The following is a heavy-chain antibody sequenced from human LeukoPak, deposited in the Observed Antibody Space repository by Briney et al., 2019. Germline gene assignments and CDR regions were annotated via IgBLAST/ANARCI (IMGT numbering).Heavy chain of an antibody. CDR1: GFTFSSYA. D-gene: IGHD3-3*01. J-gene: IGHJ3*02. CDR3: AKDHNYDFWSGYSPLGAFDI. V-gene: IGHV3-23*01. CDR2: ISGSGGST. Sequence: GGSLRLSCAASGFTFSSYAMSWVRQAPGKGLEWVSAISGSGGSTYYADSVKVRFTIYRNNSQNTLYMKMNSLRAEDTAVYYCAKDHNYDFWSGYSPLGAFDIWGQGTMVTVSS.